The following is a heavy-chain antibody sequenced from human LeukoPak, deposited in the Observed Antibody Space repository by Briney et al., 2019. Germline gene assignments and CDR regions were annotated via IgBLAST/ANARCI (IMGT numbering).Heavy chain of an antibody. J-gene: IGHJ5*02. Sequence: PSETLSLTCTVSGGSISSSSYYWGWIRQPPGKGLEWIGSIYYSGSTYYNPSLKSRVTISVDMSKNQFSLKLSSVTAADTAVYYCARNKWELRTDWFDPWGQGTLVTVSS. V-gene: IGHV4-39*01. CDR2: IYYSGST. CDR1: GGSISSSSYY. CDR3: ARNKWELRTDWFDP. D-gene: IGHD1-26*01.